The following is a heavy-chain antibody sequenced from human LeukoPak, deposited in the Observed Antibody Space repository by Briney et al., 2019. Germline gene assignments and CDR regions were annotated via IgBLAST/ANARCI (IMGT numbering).Heavy chain of an antibody. CDR1: GFTFSDYH. J-gene: IGHJ4*02. CDR2: IRYDGSNK. Sequence: GGSLRLSCAASGFTFSDYHMSWIRQAPGKGLEWVAFIRYDGSNKYYADSVKGRFTISRDNSKNTLYLQMNSLRAEDTAVYYCAKAGDIVVVVAALGYWGQGTLVTVSS. V-gene: IGHV3-30*02. CDR3: AKAGDIVVVVAALGY. D-gene: IGHD2-15*01.